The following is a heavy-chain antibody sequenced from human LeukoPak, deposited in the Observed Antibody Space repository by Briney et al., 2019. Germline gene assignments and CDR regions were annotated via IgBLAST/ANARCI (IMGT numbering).Heavy chain of an antibody. V-gene: IGHV1-24*01. CDR1: GHTLSDLS. Sequence: GASVKVSCKVSGHTLSDLSTHWVRQAPGGGFEWMGGIDPEEGETIYAQKFQGRVTMTEDTSTDTAYMELSSLRSEDTAVYYCATGGIYSLLDYWGQGTLVTVFS. CDR3: ATGGIYSLLDY. CDR2: IDPEEGET. D-gene: IGHD1-26*01. J-gene: IGHJ4*02.